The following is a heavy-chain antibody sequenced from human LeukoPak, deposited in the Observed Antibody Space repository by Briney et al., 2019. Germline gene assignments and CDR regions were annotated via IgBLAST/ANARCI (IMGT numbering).Heavy chain of an antibody. J-gene: IGHJ5*02. V-gene: IGHV3-66*01. CDR1: GFTVSSNY. Sequence: GGSLRLSCAASGFTVSSNYMSWVRQAPGKGLEWVSVIYSGGSTYYADSVKGRFTISRDNSKNTLYLQMNSLRAEDTAVYYCARTHYYGSGSSVGWFDPWGQGTLVTVSS. CDR2: IYSGGST. D-gene: IGHD3-10*01. CDR3: ARTHYYGSGSSVGWFDP.